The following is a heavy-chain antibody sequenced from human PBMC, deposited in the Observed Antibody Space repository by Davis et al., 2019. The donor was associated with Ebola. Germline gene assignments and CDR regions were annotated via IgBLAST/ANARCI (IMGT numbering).Heavy chain of an antibody. J-gene: IGHJ4*02. V-gene: IGHV4-34*01. CDR1: GGSFSDYF. CDR2: ISHHSGYT. Sequence: GSLRLSCAVYGGSFSDYFWSWIRQPPEKGLEWIGEISHHSGYTNYNPSLRSRVAISVDSSKNQFSLKVNSVTAADTAVYYCARRIVVAWGSFYYDDWGQGILVTVSS. D-gene: IGHD6-19*01. CDR3: ARRIVVAWGSFYYDD.